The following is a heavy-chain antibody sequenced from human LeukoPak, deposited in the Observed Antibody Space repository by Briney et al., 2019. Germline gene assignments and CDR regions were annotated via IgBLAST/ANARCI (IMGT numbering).Heavy chain of an antibody. J-gene: IGHJ4*02. D-gene: IGHD6-13*01. CDR3: ARPGYSSSLDY. CDR2: IFPSDSDT. Sequence: GESLKISCKGFGYIFTTNWIGCVRQMPGKGLEWMGIIFPSDSDTRYSPSFQGQVTISADKSTSTAYLQWSSLKASDTAMYYCARPGYSSSLDYWGQGTLVTVSS. V-gene: IGHV5-51*01. CDR1: GYIFTTNW.